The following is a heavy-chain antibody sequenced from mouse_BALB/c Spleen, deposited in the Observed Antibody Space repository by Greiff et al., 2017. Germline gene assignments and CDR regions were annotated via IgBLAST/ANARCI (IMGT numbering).Heavy chain of an antibody. V-gene: IGHV3-6*02. J-gene: IGHJ3*01. D-gene: IGHD2-13*01. CDR1: GYSITSGYY. CDR2: ISYDGSN. Sequence: EVKLQESGPGLVKPSQSLSLTCSVTGYSITSGYYWNWIRQFPGNKLEWMGYISYDGSNNYNPSLKNRISITRDTSKNQFFLKLNSVTTEDTATYYCAREGYYGETYWGQGTLVTVSA. CDR3: AREGYYGETY.